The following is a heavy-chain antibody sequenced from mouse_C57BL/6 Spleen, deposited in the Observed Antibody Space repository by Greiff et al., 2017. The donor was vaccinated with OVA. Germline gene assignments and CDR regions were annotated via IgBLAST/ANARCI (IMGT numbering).Heavy chain of an antibody. D-gene: IGHD1-1*01. CDR3: ARDYGSSYTHSYYYAMDY. J-gene: IGHJ4*01. V-gene: IGHV1-55*01. Sequence: QVQLQQPGAELVKPGASVKMSCKASGYTFTSYWITWVKQRPGQGLEWIGDIYPGSGSTNYNEKFKSKATLTVDTSSSTAYMQLSILTSEDSAVYYCARDYGSSYTHSYYYAMDYWGQGTSVTVSS. CDR2: IYPGSGST. CDR1: GYTFTSYW.